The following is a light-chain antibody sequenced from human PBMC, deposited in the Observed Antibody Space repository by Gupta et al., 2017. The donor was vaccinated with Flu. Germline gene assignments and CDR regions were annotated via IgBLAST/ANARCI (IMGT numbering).Light chain of an antibody. CDR3: QKRSNWPPYT. CDR2: DAS. J-gene: IGKJ2*01. CDR1: QSVGTY. V-gene: IGKV3-11*01. Sequence: EIVLTQSPATLSLSPGERATLSCRASQSVGTYLAWYQQKPGQTPRLLIYDASNRATGIPARFSGSGYGTDFTLTISSLEPGDFAVYYCQKRSNWPPYTFGQGTRLEI.